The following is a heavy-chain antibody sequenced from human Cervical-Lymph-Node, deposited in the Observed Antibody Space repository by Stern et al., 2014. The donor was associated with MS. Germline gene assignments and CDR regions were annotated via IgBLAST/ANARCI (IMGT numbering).Heavy chain of an antibody. V-gene: IGHV1-69*01. CDR2: IIPIFGAP. CDR3: AKGRGSYWFFNL. D-gene: IGHD1-26*01. J-gene: IGHJ2*01. Sequence: QVQLVQSGGEVKKPGSSVKVSCMASGGSSNNHAVTWVRQAPGQGLEWMGGIIPIFGAPDYAQKFQGRVTITADESTSTVYMEFSSLRSEDTAMYYCAKGRGSYWFFNLWGRGTLVIVSS. CDR1: GGSSNNHA.